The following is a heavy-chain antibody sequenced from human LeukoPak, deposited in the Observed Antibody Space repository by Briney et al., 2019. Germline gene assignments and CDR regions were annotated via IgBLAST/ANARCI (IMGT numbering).Heavy chain of an antibody. CDR3: ARDNYYDSSGYYVDY. CDR1: GFTFSSYS. D-gene: IGHD3-22*01. CDR2: ISSSGSTI. J-gene: IGHJ4*02. Sequence: GGSLRLSCAASGFTFSSYSMNWVRQAPGKGLEWVSYISSSGSTIYYADSVKGRFTISRDNAKNSLYLQMNSLRAEDTAVYYCARDNYYDSSGYYVDYWGQGTLVTVSS. V-gene: IGHV3-48*04.